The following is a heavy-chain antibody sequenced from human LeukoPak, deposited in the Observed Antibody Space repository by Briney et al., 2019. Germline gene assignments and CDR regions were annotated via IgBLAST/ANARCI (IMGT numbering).Heavy chain of an antibody. D-gene: IGHD5/OR15-5a*01. V-gene: IGHV1-8*03. CDR2: MNPNSGNT. CDR3: ARLDTVYYFDY. J-gene: IGHJ4*02. CDR1: GYTFTSYD. Sequence: GASVKVSCKASGYTFTSYDINWVRQATGQGLEWMGWMNPNSGNTGYAQKFQGRVTITRNTSISTAYMELSSLRSEGTAVYYCARLDTVYYFDYWGQGTLVTVSS.